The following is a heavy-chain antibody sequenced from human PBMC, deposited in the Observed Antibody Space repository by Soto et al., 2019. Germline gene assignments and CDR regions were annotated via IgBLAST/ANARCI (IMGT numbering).Heavy chain of an antibody. V-gene: IGHV1-69*06. J-gene: IGHJ4*02. CDR1: GGTFSSYA. CDR2: IIPIFGTA. D-gene: IGHD1-1*01. CDR3: ARGGNVATGTTFYFDC. Sequence: QVQLVQSGAEVKKPGSSVKVSCTASGGTFSSYAISWVRQAPGQGLEWMGGIIPIFGTANYAQKFQGRVTITADKSTSTAYMELSSLRSEETAVYYCARGGNVATGTTFYFDCWGQGTLVTVSS.